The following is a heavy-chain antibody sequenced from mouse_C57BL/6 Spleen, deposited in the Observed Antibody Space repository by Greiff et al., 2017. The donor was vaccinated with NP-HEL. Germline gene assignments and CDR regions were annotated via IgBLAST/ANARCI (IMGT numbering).Heavy chain of an antibody. Sequence: VQLQQSGAELVRPGASVKLSCTASGFNINDDYMHWVKQRPEQGLEWIGWIDPENGDTEYASKFQGKATITADTSSNTAYLQLSSLTSEDTAVYYCTTYYYGSSYNFDYWGQGTTLTVSS. CDR2: IDPENGDT. CDR1: GFNINDDY. J-gene: IGHJ2*01. D-gene: IGHD1-1*01. CDR3: TTYYYGSSYNFDY. V-gene: IGHV14-4*01.